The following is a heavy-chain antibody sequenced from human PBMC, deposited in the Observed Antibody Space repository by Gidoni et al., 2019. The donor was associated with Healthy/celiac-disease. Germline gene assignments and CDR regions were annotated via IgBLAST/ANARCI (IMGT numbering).Heavy chain of an antibody. D-gene: IGHD2-15*01. CDR2: ISYDGSNK. J-gene: IGHJ4*02. V-gene: IGHV3-30*18. CDR3: AKGFVEGVVY. Sequence: VVQPGSSLRLSCAASGFTFSSYGMHWVRQAPGKGLEWVEVISYDGSNKYYADSVKGRFTISRDNSKNTLYLQMNSLRAEDTAVYYCAKGFVEGVVYWGQGTLVTVSS. CDR1: GFTFSSYG.